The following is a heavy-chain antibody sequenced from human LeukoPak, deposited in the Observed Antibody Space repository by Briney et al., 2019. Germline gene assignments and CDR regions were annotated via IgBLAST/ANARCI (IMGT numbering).Heavy chain of an antibody. J-gene: IGHJ4*02. V-gene: IGHV3-33*08. CDR1: GFPFGGYW. CDR3: ARDGTGSNSGWYIH. D-gene: IGHD6-19*01. CDR2: IWYDGSNK. Sequence: GGSLRLSCAASGFPFGGYWMHWFRQAPGKGLEWVAFIWYDGSNKYYADSVKGRFTISRDNSKNTLYLQMNSLRAEDTAVYYCARDGTGSNSGWYIHWGQGALVTVSS.